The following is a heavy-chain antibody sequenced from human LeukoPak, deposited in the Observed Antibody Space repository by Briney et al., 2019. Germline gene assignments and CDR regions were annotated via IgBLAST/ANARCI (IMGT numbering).Heavy chain of an antibody. D-gene: IGHD2-21*02. Sequence: ASVKVSCKASGGTFSSYAISWVRQAPGQGLEWMGRNIPILGIANYAQKFQGRVTITADKSTSTAYMELSSLRSEDTAVYYCARGEAYCGGDCYSNYYYGMDVWGQGTTVTVSS. J-gene: IGHJ6*02. CDR2: NIPILGIA. CDR3: ARGEAYCGGDCYSNYYYGMDV. V-gene: IGHV1-69*04. CDR1: GGTFSSYA.